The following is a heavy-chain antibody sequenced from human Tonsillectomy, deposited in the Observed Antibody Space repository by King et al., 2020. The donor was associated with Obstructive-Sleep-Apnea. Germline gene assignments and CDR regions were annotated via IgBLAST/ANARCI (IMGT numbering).Heavy chain of an antibody. CDR2: ILNDGSNK. CDR3: VDLVGYCSTTSCPGY. J-gene: IGHJ4*02. CDR1: GFTFSTYG. D-gene: IGHD2-2*01. V-gene: IGHV3-30*03. Sequence: VQLVESGGGVVQPGRSLRLSCAASGFTFSTYGMNWVRQAPGKGLEWVALILNDGSNKYYADSVKGQFTISRDNSENTLYLQMDSLRTEDTAVYYCVDLVGYCSTTSCPGYWGQGTLVTVSS.